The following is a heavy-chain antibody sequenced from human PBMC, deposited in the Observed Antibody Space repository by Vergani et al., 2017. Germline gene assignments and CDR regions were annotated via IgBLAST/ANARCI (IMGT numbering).Heavy chain of an antibody. V-gene: IGHV3-15*01. D-gene: IGHD6-25*01. Sequence: EVQLVESGGGLVKPGGSLRLSCAASGFTFINAWMTWVRQAPGKGLEWVGRIKSKTDGGTTDYAAPVKGRFTISRDDSKDTLYLQMNSLKSEDTAVYYCNKLGPADSFDIWGQGTMVTVSS. CDR1: GFTFINAW. CDR2: IKSKTDGGTT. CDR3: NKLGPADSFDI. J-gene: IGHJ3*02.